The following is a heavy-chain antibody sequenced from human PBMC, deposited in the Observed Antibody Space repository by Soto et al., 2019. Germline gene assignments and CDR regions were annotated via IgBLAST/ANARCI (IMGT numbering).Heavy chain of an antibody. J-gene: IGHJ5*02. CDR2: TYFRSKWYN. Sequence: QTLSLTCAISGDSVSSNTASWNWIRQAPARGLEWLGRTYFRSKWYNDYAVSVKSRIIINPDTSNNQFSLQLNSVTPEDTAVYFCAKGDNLGPKTGYAFDPWGQGIIVTVSS. CDR1: GDSVSSNTAS. D-gene: IGHD5-12*01. V-gene: IGHV6-1*01. CDR3: AKGDNLGPKTGYAFDP.